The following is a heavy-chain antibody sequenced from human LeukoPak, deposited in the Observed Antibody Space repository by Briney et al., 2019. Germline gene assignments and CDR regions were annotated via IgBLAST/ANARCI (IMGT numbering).Heavy chain of an antibody. Sequence: SSETLSLTCAVYGGSFSGYYWSWIRQPPGKGLEWIGEINHSGSTNYNPSLKSRVTISVDTSKNQFSLKLSSVTAADTAVYYCARDGGLVAVAALDYWGQGTLVTVSS. CDR2: INHSGST. J-gene: IGHJ4*02. V-gene: IGHV4-34*01. D-gene: IGHD6-19*01. CDR3: ARDGGLVAVAALDY. CDR1: GGSFSGYY.